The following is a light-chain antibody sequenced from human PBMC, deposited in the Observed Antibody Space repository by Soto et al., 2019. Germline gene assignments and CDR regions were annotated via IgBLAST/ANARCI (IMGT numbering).Light chain of an antibody. V-gene: IGLV2-11*01. CDR1: SSDVGGYNY. CDR2: DVS. Sequence: QSALTQPRSVSGSPGQSVTISCTGTSSDVGGYNYVSWYQQHPGKAPKLMIYDVSKRPSGVPDRFSGSKSGNTASLTISGLQAEDEADYYGCSYAGSYTSVVFGGGTTLTVL. J-gene: IGLJ2*01. CDR3: CSYAGSYTSVV.